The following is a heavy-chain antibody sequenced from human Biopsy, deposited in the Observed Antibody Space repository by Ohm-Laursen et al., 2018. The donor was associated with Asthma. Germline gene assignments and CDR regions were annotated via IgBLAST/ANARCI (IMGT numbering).Heavy chain of an antibody. CDR2: IYSGGGT. V-gene: IGHV3-53*01. CDR1: GFTVSING. Sequence: SLRLSCAASGFTVSINGMGWVRQPPGKGLEWVSVIYSGGGTYYADSVQGRVTISRDYSKNTLYLQMHSLRAEDTAVYYCARGDSSNWSHYYFDYWGQGTLVTVSS. CDR3: ARGDSSNWSHYYFDY. J-gene: IGHJ4*02. D-gene: IGHD3-22*01.